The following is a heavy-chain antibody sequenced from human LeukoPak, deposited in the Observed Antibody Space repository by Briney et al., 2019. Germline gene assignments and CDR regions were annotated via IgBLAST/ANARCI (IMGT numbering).Heavy chain of an antibody. D-gene: IGHD3-22*01. CDR2: LNSDGSST. V-gene: IGHV3-74*01. Sequence: QAGGSLRLSCAASGFTFSSFWMHWVRQAPGKGLVWVSHLNSDGSSTSYADSVKGRFTISRDNAKNTLYLQMNSLRAEDTAVYYCARSQLYYDNSGYYPLTPFDYWGQGTLVTVSS. CDR3: ARSQLYYDNSGYYPLTPFDY. CDR1: GFTFSSFW. J-gene: IGHJ4*02.